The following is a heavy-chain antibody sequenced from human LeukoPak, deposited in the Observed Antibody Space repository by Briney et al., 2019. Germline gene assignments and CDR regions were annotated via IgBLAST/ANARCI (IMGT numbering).Heavy chain of an antibody. CDR3: ARGVEPLAANTLAY. D-gene: IGHD1-14*01. CDR1: GFTVITND. CDR2: LYSDGNT. Sequence: GGSLRLSCAASGFTVITNDMTWVRQAPGKGLEWVSVLYSDGNTNYADSVQGRFTISRDNSKNTLYLEMNSLSPDDTAVYYCARGVEPLAANTLAYWGQGTLVSASS. V-gene: IGHV3-53*01. J-gene: IGHJ4*02.